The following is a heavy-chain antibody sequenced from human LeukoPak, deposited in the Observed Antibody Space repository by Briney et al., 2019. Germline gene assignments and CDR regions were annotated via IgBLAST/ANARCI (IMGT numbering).Heavy chain of an antibody. Sequence: SETLSLTCTVSGGSISNNSYYWGWIRQPPGKGLEWIGSIYDSGSTNYNPSLKSRVTISMDTSKNQFSLKLSSVTAADTAVYYCAREAYCGGDCYSGFDYWGQGTLVTVSS. CDR2: IYDSGST. CDR1: GGSISNNSYY. J-gene: IGHJ4*02. V-gene: IGHV4-39*07. CDR3: AREAYCGGDCYSGFDY. D-gene: IGHD2-21*02.